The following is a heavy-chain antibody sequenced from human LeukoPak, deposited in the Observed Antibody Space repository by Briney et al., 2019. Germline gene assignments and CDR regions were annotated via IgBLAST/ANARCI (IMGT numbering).Heavy chain of an antibody. V-gene: IGHV3-7*01. D-gene: IGHD3-22*01. J-gene: IGHJ4*02. CDR3: ARSYYYDSSGYYPYYFDY. CDR2: IKQDGSEK. CDR1: GFTFSSSW. Sequence: PGGSLRLSCAASGFTFSSSWTTWVRQAPGKGLEWLANIKQDGSEKYYVDSVKGRFTTSRDNAKNSLYLQMNSLRAEDTAVYYCARSYYYDSSGYYPYYFDYWGQGTLVTVSS.